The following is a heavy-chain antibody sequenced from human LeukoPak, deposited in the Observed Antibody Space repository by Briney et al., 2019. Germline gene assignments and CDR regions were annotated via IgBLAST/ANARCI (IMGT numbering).Heavy chain of an antibody. D-gene: IGHD5/OR15-5a*01. Sequence: GGSLRLSCADSGLTFTNNWVSWVRQAPGKGLVWVSRISDDGSITTYADSVQGRFTISRDNAKSTVFLQMNSLRVEDTAVYFCVRRYYEYNVYDRHFDFWGQGILVTVSS. J-gene: IGHJ4*02. V-gene: IGHV3-74*03. CDR3: VRRYYEYNVYDRHFDF. CDR2: ISDDGSIT. CDR1: GLTFTNNW.